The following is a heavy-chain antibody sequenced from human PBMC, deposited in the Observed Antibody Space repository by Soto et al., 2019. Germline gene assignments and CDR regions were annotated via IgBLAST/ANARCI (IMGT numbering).Heavy chain of an antibody. D-gene: IGHD3-10*01. CDR1: GGSISSGNYF. Sequence: QVQLQESGPGLVKPSQTLSLTCTVSGGSISSGNYFWTWVRQHPGKGLEWIASVSYGGTPYYNPSLKSRVTISIDTSKNQFSLELSSVTAADTAAYYCSRDNSGSDYWGQGTLVTVSS. J-gene: IGHJ4*02. CDR2: VSYGGTP. V-gene: IGHV4-31*03. CDR3: SRDNSGSDY.